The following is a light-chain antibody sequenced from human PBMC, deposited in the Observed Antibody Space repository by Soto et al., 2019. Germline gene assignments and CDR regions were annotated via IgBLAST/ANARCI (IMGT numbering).Light chain of an antibody. Sequence: EIVFTHSPGTLSLSSGERATLSCRASQSVSSSYLAWYQQKPGQAPRLLIYGASSRATGIPDRFSGSGSGTDFTLTISRLEPEDFAVYYCQQYGSSSTFGPGTNVDIK. CDR3: QQYGSSST. CDR1: QSVSSSY. CDR2: GAS. V-gene: IGKV3-20*01. J-gene: IGKJ3*01.